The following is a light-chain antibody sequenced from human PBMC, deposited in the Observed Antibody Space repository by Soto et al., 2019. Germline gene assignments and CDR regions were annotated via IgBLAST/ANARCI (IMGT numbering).Light chain of an antibody. V-gene: IGKV1-39*01. CDR2: AAS. Sequence: DIQMTQSPSSLSASVGDRVTITCRASQSISSYLNWYQQKPGKAPNLLIYAASSLQSGVPSRFSGSGSGTDLTLTISSLQPEDFATYYCQQSYTTPRTFGQGTKVGIK. CDR1: QSISSY. J-gene: IGKJ1*01. CDR3: QQSYTTPRT.